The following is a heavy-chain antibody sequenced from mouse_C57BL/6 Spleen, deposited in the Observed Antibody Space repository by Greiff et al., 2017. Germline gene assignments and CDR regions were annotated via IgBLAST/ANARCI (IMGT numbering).Heavy chain of an antibody. Sequence: QVQLQQPGAELVRPGSSVKLSCKASGYTFTSYWMHWVKQRPIQGLEWIGNIDPSDSETHYNQKFKDKATLTVDKSSSTAYMQLSSLTSEDSAVYYCARRYGSSYLAFDVWGTGTTVTVSS. CDR1: GYTFTSYW. V-gene: IGHV1-52*01. J-gene: IGHJ1*03. CDR2: IDPSDSET. CDR3: ARRYGSSYLAFDV. D-gene: IGHD1-1*01.